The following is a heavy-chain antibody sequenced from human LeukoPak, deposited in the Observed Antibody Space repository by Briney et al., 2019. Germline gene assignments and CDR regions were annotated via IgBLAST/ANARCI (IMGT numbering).Heavy chain of an antibody. J-gene: IGHJ4*02. V-gene: IGHV1-46*01. D-gene: IGHD3-9*01. CDR1: GYTFTSYY. CDR2: INPSGGST. CDR3: ARDHAPVLRYFDWLLDYFDY. Sequence: ASVKVPCKASGYTFTSYYMHWVRQAPGQGLEWMGIINPSGGSTSYAQKFQGRVTMTRDTSTSTVYMELSSLRSEDTAVYYCARDHAPVLRYFDWLLDYFDYWGQGTLVTVSS.